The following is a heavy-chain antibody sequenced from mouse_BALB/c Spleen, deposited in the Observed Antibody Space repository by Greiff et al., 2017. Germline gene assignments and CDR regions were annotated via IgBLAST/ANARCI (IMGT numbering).Heavy chain of an antibody. J-gene: IGHJ2*01. Sequence: EVMLVESGGGLVKPGGSLKLSCAASGFTFSSYAMSWVRQTPEKRLEWVATISSGGSYTYYPDSVKGRFTISRDNAKNTLYLQMSSLKSEDTAMYYCARSYYRYDYFDYWGQGTTLTVSS. V-gene: IGHV5-6*03. CDR2: ISSGGSYT. D-gene: IGHD2-14*01. CDR1: GFTFSSYA. CDR3: ARSYYRYDYFDY.